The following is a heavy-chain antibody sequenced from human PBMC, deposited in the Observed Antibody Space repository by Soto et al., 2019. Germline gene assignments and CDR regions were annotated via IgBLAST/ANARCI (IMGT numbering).Heavy chain of an antibody. V-gene: IGHV3-23*01. D-gene: IGHD3-10*01. CDR3: ANSRVSMVRGLIIIPNY. J-gene: IGHJ4*02. CDR1: GFPFTGYA. Sequence: LRLSCAASGFPFTGYAMSWVRQAPGKGLEWVSAISGHGDATFYADSVKGRFTISRDNSKSTLYLHMNSLRAEDTALYYCANSRVSMVRGLIIIPNYWGQGTLVTVSS. CDR2: ISGHGDAT.